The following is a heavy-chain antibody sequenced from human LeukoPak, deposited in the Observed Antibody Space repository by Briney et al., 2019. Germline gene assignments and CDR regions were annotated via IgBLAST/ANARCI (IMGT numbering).Heavy chain of an antibody. V-gene: IGHV4-34*01. CDR1: GGSFSGYY. CDR2: INHSGST. D-gene: IGHD3-3*01. Sequence: SETLSLTCAVYGGSFSGYYWSWIRQPPGKGLEWIGEINHSGSTNYNPSLKSRVTISVDTSKNQFSLKLSSVTAADTAVYYCARGHPHIYDFWSGSQTIAFDIWGQGTMVTVSS. J-gene: IGHJ3*02. CDR3: ARGHPHIYDFWSGSQTIAFDI.